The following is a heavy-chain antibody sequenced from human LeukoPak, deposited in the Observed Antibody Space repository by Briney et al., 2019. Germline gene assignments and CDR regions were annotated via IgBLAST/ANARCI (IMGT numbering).Heavy chain of an antibody. CDR1: GGSISSSSYY. Sequence: SETLSLTCTVSGGSISSSSYYWGWIRQPPGKGLEWIGSIYYSGSAYYNPSLKSRVTISVDTSKNQFSLKLSSVTAADTAVYYCARGGVVVPAASYYFDYWGQGTLVTVSS. CDR3: ARGGVVVPAASYYFDY. V-gene: IGHV4-39*01. J-gene: IGHJ4*02. CDR2: IYYSGSA. D-gene: IGHD2-2*01.